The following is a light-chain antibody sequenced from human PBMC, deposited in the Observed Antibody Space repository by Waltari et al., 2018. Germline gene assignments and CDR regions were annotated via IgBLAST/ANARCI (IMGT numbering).Light chain of an antibody. CDR3: CSYAGRNIWV. V-gene: IGLV2-23*02. CDR2: EVI. CDR1: RSDVGFYNL. Sequence: QSALTQPASVSGSPGPSIPLSCTGTRSDVGFYNLFSWYQQHPDKAPKLMVYEVIERPSGVSNRFSGSKSGNTASLTISGLQAEDEADYYCCSYAGRNIWVFGGGTKLTVL. J-gene: IGLJ3*02.